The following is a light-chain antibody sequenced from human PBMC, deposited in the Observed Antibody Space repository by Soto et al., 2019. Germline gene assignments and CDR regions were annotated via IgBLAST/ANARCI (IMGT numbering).Light chain of an antibody. CDR2: DDS. J-gene: IGLJ2*01. Sequence: SYELTQPPSVSVAPGQTARITCGGNNIGSKSVHWYQQKPGHDPVLVVYDDSDRPSGIPERFSGSNSGNTATLTISRVEAGDEADYYCHVWDSSSDHPPHVVFGGGTKLTVL. V-gene: IGLV3-21*02. CDR3: HVWDSSSDHPPHVV. CDR1: NIGSKS.